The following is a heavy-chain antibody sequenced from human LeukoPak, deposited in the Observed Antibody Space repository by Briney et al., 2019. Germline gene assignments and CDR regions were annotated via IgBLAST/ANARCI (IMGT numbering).Heavy chain of an antibody. CDR2: ISYSGIT. J-gene: IGHJ3*02. D-gene: IGHD3-16*01. CDR3: ARDRGMITFGGVYPDAFDI. Sequence: PSETLSLTCTVFGVSVTTSGYYGAWIRQPPGRGLEWIGSISYSGITYYKPSLRGRATISGDTAKNQFSLKLSSVTAADTAVYYCARDRGMITFGGVYPDAFDIWGQGTMVTVSS. CDR1: GVSVTTSGYY. V-gene: IGHV4-39*07.